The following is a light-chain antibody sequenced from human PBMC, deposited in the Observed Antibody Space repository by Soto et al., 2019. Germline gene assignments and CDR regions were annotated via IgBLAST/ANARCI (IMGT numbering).Light chain of an antibody. CDR3: CSYAGSSTFFYV. J-gene: IGLJ1*01. CDR1: SSDVGSYNL. CDR2: EGS. V-gene: IGLV2-23*03. Sequence: QSALTHPASVSGSPGQSITISCTGTSSDVGSYNLVSWYQQHPGKAPKLMIYEGSKRPSGVSNRSSGSKSGNTASLTISGLQAEDEADYYCCSYAGSSTFFYVLGTGTKVTVL.